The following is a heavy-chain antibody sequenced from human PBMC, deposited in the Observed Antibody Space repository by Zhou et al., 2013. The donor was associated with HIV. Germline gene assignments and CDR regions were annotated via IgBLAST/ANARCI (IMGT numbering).Heavy chain of an antibody. CDR3: ARESNASGRGRSMDH. Sequence: QVQLVQSESETLRPGATAKVSCKTSGYTFTNYYMSWLRQAPGQGLELMAMINPTTGKIMFTQRFQARLIVTRDTSTSTVHMFLSGLRSDDTATYYCARESNASGRGRSMDHWGQGTRVIV. CDR2: INPTTGKI. CDR1: GYTFTNYY. D-gene: IGHD3-16*01. J-gene: IGHJ4*02. V-gene: IGHV1-46*01.